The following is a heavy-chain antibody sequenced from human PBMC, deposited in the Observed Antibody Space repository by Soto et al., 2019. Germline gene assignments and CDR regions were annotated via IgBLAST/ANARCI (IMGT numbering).Heavy chain of an antibody. Sequence: ASVKVSCKASGYTFTSYYMHWVRQAPGQGLEWMGIINPSGGSTSYAQKFQGRVTMTRDTSTSTVYMELSSLRSEDTAVYYCARNYYGSGSYKAYYYGMDVWGQGTTVTVS. CDR1: GYTFTSYY. V-gene: IGHV1-46*01. D-gene: IGHD3-10*01. J-gene: IGHJ6*02. CDR3: ARNYYGSGSYKAYYYGMDV. CDR2: INPSGGST.